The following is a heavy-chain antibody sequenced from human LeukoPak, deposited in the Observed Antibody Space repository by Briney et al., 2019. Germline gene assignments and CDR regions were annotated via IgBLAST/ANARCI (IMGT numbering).Heavy chain of an antibody. V-gene: IGHV3-48*01. Sequence: PGGSLRLSCTASGFTFSSYSMNWVRQAPGKGLEWVSYISTGSSTIYYADSVKGRFTISRDNAKNSLYLQMNSLRAEDTAVYYCARNAAPYWGQGTLVTVSS. D-gene: IGHD2-2*01. CDR1: GFTFSSYS. CDR3: ARNAAPY. J-gene: IGHJ4*02. CDR2: ISTGSSTI.